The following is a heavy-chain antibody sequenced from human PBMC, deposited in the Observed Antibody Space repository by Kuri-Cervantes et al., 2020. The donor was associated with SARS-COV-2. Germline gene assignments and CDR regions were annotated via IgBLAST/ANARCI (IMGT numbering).Heavy chain of an antibody. J-gene: IGHJ3*02. CDR1: GGSISSSSYY. CDR3: ARTLIDFWSGYYTALIGDAFDI. V-gene: IGHV4-39*01. Sequence: ESLKISCTVSGGSISSSSYYWGWIRQPPGKGLEWIGSIYYSGSTYYNPSLKSRVTISVDTSKNQFSLKLSSVTAADTAVYYCARTLIDFWSGYYTALIGDAFDIWGQGTMVTVSS. CDR2: IYYSGST. D-gene: IGHD3-3*01.